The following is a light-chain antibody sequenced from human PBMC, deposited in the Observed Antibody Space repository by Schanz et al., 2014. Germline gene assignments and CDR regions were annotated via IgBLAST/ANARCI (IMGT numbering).Light chain of an antibody. CDR3: CSYAGSNVWV. CDR1: SSDVGGYNY. J-gene: IGLJ3*02. CDR2: DVS. V-gene: IGLV2-14*01. Sequence: QSVLTQPASVSGSPGQSITISCTGTSSDVGGYNYVSWYQQHPGKAPKLMIYDVSNRPSGVSNRFSGSKSGNTASLTISGLQAEDEGDYYCCSYAGSNVWVFGGGTKLTVL.